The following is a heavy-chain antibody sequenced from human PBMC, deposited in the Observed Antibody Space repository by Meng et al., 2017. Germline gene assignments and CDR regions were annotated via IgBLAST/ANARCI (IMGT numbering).Heavy chain of an antibody. CDR2: TSYRSKWYN. CDR1: GDTVSSDSAA. V-gene: IGHV6-1*01. Sequence: QLQQSGPGLMKPSQTLSLTCAIPGDTVSSDSAAWNWIRQSPSRGLEWLGRTSYRSKWYNDFAVSVKSRIIINPDTSKNHFSLQLNSVTPEDTAVYYCASGWSMFQTWGQGTLVTVSS. J-gene: IGHJ4*02. CDR3: ASGWSMFQT. D-gene: IGHD3-10*02.